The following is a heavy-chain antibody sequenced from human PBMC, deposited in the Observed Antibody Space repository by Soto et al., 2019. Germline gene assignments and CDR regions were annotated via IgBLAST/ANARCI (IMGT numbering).Heavy chain of an antibody. CDR3: ARSGGGKGQGY. CDR2: ISAYNGNT. V-gene: IGHV1-18*01. J-gene: IGHJ4*02. Sequence: QVQLVQSGAEVKKPGASVKVSCKASGYTFTSYGISWVRQAPGQGLEWMGWISAYNGNTNYAQKLQGRVTMTTDTSTSPAYMALRSMTADDTAVYYWARSGGGKGQGYWGQGTLVTVSS. D-gene: IGHD2-15*01. CDR1: GYTFTSYG.